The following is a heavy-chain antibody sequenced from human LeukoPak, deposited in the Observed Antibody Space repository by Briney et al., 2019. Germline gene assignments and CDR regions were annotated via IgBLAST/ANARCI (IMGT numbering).Heavy chain of an antibody. V-gene: IGHV4-59*08. Sequence: SETLSLTCTVPGGSISSYYWSWIRQSPGKGLEWIAYISYSGSTSYNPSLKSRVTISVDTSKDQFSLKLTSVTAADTAVYYCARHGAAMVTYPLDYWGQGTLVTVSS. J-gene: IGHJ4*02. CDR2: ISYSGST. CDR1: GGSISSYY. CDR3: ARHGAAMVTYPLDY. D-gene: IGHD5-18*01.